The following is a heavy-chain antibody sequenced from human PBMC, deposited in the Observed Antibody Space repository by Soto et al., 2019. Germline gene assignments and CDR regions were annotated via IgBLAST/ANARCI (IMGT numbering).Heavy chain of an antibody. J-gene: IGHJ6*02. V-gene: IGHV4-39*01. CDR1: GGSISSSSYY. Sequence: SETLSLTCTVSGGSISSSSYYWGWIRQPPGKGLEWIGSIYYSGSTYYNPSLKSRVTISVDTSKNQFSLKLSSVTAADTAVYYCARVRYYYDSSGYSGYYYYGMDVWGQGTTVTVSS. CDR2: IYYSGST. D-gene: IGHD3-22*01. CDR3: ARVRYYYDSSGYSGYYYYGMDV.